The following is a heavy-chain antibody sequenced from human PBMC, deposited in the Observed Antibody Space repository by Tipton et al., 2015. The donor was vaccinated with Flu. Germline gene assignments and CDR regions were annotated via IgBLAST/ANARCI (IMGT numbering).Heavy chain of an antibody. V-gene: IGHV4-39*07. CDR3: ARDGFITMIVVVTPGAFDN. CDR1: GGSISSSSYY. Sequence: TLSLTCTVSGGSISSSSYYWGWIRQPPGKGLEWIGSIYYSGNTYYNPSLKSRVTISVDTSKNQFSLKLSSVTAADTAVYYCARDGFITMIVVVTPGAFDNWGQATMVTVSS. D-gene: IGHD3-22*01. J-gene: IGHJ3*02. CDR2: IYYSGNT.